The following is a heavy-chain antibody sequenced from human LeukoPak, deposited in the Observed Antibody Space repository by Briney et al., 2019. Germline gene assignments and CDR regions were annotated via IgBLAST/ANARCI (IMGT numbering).Heavy chain of an antibody. Sequence: GGSLRLSCAASGFTFSLYGIHWVRQAPGKGLEWVAVISYDGSNKYYADSVKGRFTISRDNSKNTLYLQMNSLRAEDTAVYYCAKDIYSSSSSWGQGTLVTVSS. CDR1: GFTFSLYG. D-gene: IGHD6-6*01. J-gene: IGHJ5*02. CDR3: AKDIYSSSSS. V-gene: IGHV3-30*18. CDR2: ISYDGSNK.